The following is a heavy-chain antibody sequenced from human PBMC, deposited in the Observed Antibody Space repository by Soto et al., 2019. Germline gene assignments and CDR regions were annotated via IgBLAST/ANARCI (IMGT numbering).Heavy chain of an antibody. D-gene: IGHD3-9*01. J-gene: IGHJ4*02. CDR2: VFYTGSA. CDR3: AKTPTGYYDL. CDR1: GGSIRGSDDY. Sequence: SETLSLTCSVSGGSIRGSDDYWGWIRQSPGKGLEYIGSVFYTGSAYYNPSFKSRVSIVADTSTNRFFLNLKSVIATDTGVYYCAKTPTGYYDLGGQGILVT. V-gene: IGHV4-39*02.